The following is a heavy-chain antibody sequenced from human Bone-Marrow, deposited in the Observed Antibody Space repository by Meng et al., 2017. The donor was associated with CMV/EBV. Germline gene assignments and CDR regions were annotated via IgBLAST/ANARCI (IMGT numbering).Heavy chain of an antibody. CDR3: ARHEGDYGDHNWFDP. Sequence: SETLSLTCTVSGGSISSTSYYWGWIRQPPGNGLEWIGTIYNSVTTYNNPSLKSRVTLAVDTSKNQFSLTLSSVTAADTAVYYCARHEGDYGDHNWFDPWGQGTLVTVSS. CDR1: GGSISSTSYY. D-gene: IGHD4-17*01. J-gene: IGHJ5*02. V-gene: IGHV4-39*01. CDR2: IYNSVTT.